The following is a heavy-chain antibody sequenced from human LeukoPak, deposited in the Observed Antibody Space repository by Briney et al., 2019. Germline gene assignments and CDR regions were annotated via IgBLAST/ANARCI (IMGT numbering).Heavy chain of an antibody. CDR2: ISGSGST. CDR1: GGSISSSSYY. Sequence: SSETLSLTCTVSGGSISSSSYYWGWIRQPPGKGLEWVSAISGSGSTYHADSVKGRFTISRDIFKNTLYLQMNSLRAEDTAVYYCVHGGLYYLDYWGQGTLVTVSS. V-gene: IGHV3-23*01. CDR3: VHGGLYYLDY. J-gene: IGHJ4*02. D-gene: IGHD3-10*01.